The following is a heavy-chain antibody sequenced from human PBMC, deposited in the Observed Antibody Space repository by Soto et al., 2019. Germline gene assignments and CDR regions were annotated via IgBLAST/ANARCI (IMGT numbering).Heavy chain of an antibody. CDR1: GFTFSSYA. CDR2: VSGSGGST. Sequence: EVQLLESGGDLVQPGGSLRLSCAASGFTFSSYAMSWVRQAPGKGLEWVSTVSGSGGSTFFADSVKGRFTISRDNSKNTLYLQMNSLRAEDTAVYYCAKDSRFGELGIWGQGTLVTVSS. CDR3: AKDSRFGELGI. V-gene: IGHV3-23*01. D-gene: IGHD3-10*01. J-gene: IGHJ4*02.